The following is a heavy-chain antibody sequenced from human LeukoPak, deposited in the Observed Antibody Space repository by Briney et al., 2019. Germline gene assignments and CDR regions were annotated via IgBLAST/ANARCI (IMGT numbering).Heavy chain of an antibody. Sequence: GGSLRLSCAASGFTFSSYGMHWVRQAPGKGLEWVAVISYDGSNKYYADSVKGRFTISRDNSKNTLYLQMNSLRAEDTAVYYCAKDFCSGGSCYRYNWFDPWGQGTQVTVSS. V-gene: IGHV3-30*18. J-gene: IGHJ5*02. CDR2: ISYDGSNK. CDR1: GFTFSSYG. D-gene: IGHD2-15*01. CDR3: AKDFCSGGSCYRYNWFDP.